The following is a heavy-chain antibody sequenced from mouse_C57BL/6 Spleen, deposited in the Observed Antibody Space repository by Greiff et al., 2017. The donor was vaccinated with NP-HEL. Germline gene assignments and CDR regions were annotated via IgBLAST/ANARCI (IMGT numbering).Heavy chain of an antibody. CDR2: ISDGGSYT. Sequence: EVQRVESGGGLVKPGGSLKLSCAASGFTFSSYAMSWVRQTPEKRLEWVATISDGGSYTNYPDNVKGRFTISRDNAKNNLYLQMSHLKSEDTAMYYCARASHYSNFLYWGQGTLVTVSA. CDR3: ARASHYSNFLY. J-gene: IGHJ3*01. CDR1: GFTFSSYA. D-gene: IGHD2-5*01. V-gene: IGHV5-4*01.